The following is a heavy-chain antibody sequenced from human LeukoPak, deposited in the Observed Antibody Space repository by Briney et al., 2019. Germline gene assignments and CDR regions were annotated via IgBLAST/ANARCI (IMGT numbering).Heavy chain of an antibody. CDR3: AKDFSRQPRVGDV. Sequence: PGGSLRLSCAASGFTFSSYAMSWVRQAPGKGLEWVSAISGSGGSTYYADSVKGRFTISRNNSKNTLYLQMNSLRAEDTAVYYCAKDFSRQPRVGDVWGQGTTVTVSS. CDR2: ISGSGGST. D-gene: IGHD1-1*01. J-gene: IGHJ6*02. CDR1: GFTFSSYA. V-gene: IGHV3-23*01.